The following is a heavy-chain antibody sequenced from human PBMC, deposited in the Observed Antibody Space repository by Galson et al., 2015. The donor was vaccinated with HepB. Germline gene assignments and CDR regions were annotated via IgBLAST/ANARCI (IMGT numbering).Heavy chain of an antibody. CDR2: INPNSGGT. CDR3: ARAVGGVRENRHAFDI. CDR1: GGTFSSYA. D-gene: IGHD3-10*01. V-gene: IGHV1-2*04. J-gene: IGHJ3*02. Sequence: SVKVSCKASGGTFSSYAISWVRQAPGQGLEWMGWINPNSGGTNYAQKFQGWVTMTRDTSISTAYMELSRLRSDDTAVYYCARAVGGVRENRHAFDIWGQGTMVTVSS.